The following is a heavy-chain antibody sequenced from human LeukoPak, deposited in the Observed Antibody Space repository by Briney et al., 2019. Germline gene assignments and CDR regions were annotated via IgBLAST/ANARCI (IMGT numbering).Heavy chain of an antibody. CDR3: ARGPENIAVAGHEYFQH. J-gene: IGHJ1*01. Sequence: GGSLRLSCAASGFTFSSYGMHWVRQAPGKGLEWVAVISYDGSNKYYADSVKGRFTISRDNSKNTLYLQMNSLRAEDTAVYYCARGPENIAVAGHEYFQHWGQGTLVTVSS. V-gene: IGHV3-30*03. CDR2: ISYDGSNK. D-gene: IGHD6-19*01. CDR1: GFTFSSYG.